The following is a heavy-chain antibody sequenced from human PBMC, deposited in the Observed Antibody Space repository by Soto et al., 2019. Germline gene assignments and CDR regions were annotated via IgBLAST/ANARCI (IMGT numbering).Heavy chain of an antibody. CDR3: ATPWRTDFWSGYSLASGMDV. J-gene: IGHJ6*01. CDR2: ISYDGNNK. D-gene: IGHD3-3*01. CDR1: GFTYSTYT. V-gene: IGHV3-30-3*01. Sequence: GGSLRLSCAASGFTYSTYTMHWVRQAPCKGLEWVAVISYDGNNKFYADSVKGRFTISRDSTKHTLYLQMNSLRAEDTAVYYCATPWRTDFWSGYSLASGMDVWGQGTTVTVSS.